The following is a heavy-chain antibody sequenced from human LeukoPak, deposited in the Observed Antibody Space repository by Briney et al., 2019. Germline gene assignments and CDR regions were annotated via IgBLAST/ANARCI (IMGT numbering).Heavy chain of an antibody. CDR2: INHTGTT. J-gene: IGHJ3*02. CDR3: ARAYYYDSSGYFTDAFDI. Sequence: SETLSLTCAVYGGSFSTYYWNWIRQSPGKGLEWIGEINHTGTTNYNPSLKGRFTISVDTSKNQFSLKVSSVTAADTAVYYCARAYYYDSSGYFTDAFDIWGQGTMVTVSS. CDR1: GGSFSTYY. D-gene: IGHD3-22*01. V-gene: IGHV4-34*01.